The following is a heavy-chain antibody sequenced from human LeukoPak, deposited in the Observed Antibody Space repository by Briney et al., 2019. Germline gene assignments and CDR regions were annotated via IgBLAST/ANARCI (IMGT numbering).Heavy chain of an antibody. Sequence: SETLSLTCTVSGGSISSYYWSWIRQPPGKGLEWVGYIYYSGSTDYHPSLRSRATMSVDTSKSQFSLKLNSVTATDTAVYYCARARDGDRFAFDYWGQGSLVTVSS. D-gene: IGHD5-24*01. CDR1: GGSISSYY. V-gene: IGHV4-59*08. J-gene: IGHJ4*02. CDR3: ARARDGDRFAFDY. CDR2: IYYSGST.